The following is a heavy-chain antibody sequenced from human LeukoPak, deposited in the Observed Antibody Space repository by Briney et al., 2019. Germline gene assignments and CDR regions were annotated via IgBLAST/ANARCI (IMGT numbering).Heavy chain of an antibody. J-gene: IGHJ4*02. V-gene: IGHV3-23*01. CDR3: AKDLYYDSKGIFDY. CDR1: AFTFSTYA. CDR2: ISGRAGST. D-gene: IGHD3-22*01. Sequence: GRPLRPSCAAYAFTFSTYAMSWGRQAQGNGLEWDSAISGRAGSTYYADTVKGRFTISRDNFKNTLYVQMNSLRADDTAVYYCAKDLYYDSKGIFDYWGQGTLVTVSS.